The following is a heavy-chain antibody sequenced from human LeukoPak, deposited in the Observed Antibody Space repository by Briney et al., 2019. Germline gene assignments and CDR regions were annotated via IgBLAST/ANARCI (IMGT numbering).Heavy chain of an antibody. D-gene: IGHD3-10*01. CDR3: ARMGVLWFGELNPIDY. V-gene: IGHV4-39*01. CDR1: GGSISSSSYY. J-gene: IGHJ4*02. CDR2: IYYSGST. Sequence: ASETLSLTCTVSGGSISSSSYYWGWIRQPPGNGLEWIGSIYYSGSTYYNPSLKSRVTISVDTSKNQFSLKLSSVTATDTAVYYCARMGVLWFGELNPIDYWGQGTLVTVSS.